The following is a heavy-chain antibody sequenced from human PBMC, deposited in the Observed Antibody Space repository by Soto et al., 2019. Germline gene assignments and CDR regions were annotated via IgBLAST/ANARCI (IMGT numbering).Heavy chain of an antibody. D-gene: IGHD2-21*01. Sequence: QLQLQECGAGPVKPSQTLSLTCAVSGGSISSGGYSWSWIRQPPGKGLEWIGYIYHSGSTYYNPSLKSRVTISVDRSKNQFSLKLSSVTAADTAVYYCARIPSPWGQGTLVTVSS. CDR1: GGSISSGGYS. V-gene: IGHV4-30-2*01. CDR3: ARIPSP. J-gene: IGHJ5*02. CDR2: IYHSGST.